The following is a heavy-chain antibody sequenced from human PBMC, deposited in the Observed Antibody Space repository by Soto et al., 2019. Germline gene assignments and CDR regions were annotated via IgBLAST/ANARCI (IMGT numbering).Heavy chain of an antibody. Sequence: PGGSLRLSCAASGFTFGTYAMHWVRQAPGKGLEWVAGIWYDGRIENYADSVKGRFSISRDNSKSTVSLHMNSLRVEDTAIYYCARSDCGGQCACDYWGQGTLVTVYS. D-gene: IGHD2-21*01. CDR1: GFTFGTYA. CDR3: ARSDCGGQCACDY. J-gene: IGHJ4*02. V-gene: IGHV3-33*01. CDR2: IWYDGRIE.